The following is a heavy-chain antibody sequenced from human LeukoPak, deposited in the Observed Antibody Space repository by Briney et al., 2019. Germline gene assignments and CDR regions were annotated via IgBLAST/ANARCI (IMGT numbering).Heavy chain of an antibody. J-gene: IGHJ4*02. CDR3: ARGPTGWGYSYGHLDY. CDR1: GYTFTGYY. V-gene: IGHV1-46*01. D-gene: IGHD5-18*01. CDR2: INPSGGST. Sequence: ASVKVSCKASGYTFTGYYMHWVRQAPGQGLEWMGVINPSGGSTSYHQKFQGRVTMTRDTSTSTVYMELSRLRSEDTAVYYCARGPTGWGYSYGHLDYWGQGTLVTVSS.